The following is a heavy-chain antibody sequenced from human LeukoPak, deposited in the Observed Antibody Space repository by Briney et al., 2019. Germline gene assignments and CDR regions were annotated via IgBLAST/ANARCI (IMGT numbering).Heavy chain of an antibody. CDR3: AREPADCSSTSCYPNWFDP. CDR1: GGSISSGGYY. CDR2: IYHSGST. V-gene: IGHV4-30-2*01. D-gene: IGHD2-2*01. J-gene: IGHJ5*02. Sequence: PSETLSLTCTVSGGSISSGGYYWSWIRQPPGKGLEWIGYIYHSGSTYYNPSLKSRVTISVDRSKNQFSLKLSSVTAADTAVYYCAREPADCSSTSCYPNWFDPWGQGTLVTVSS.